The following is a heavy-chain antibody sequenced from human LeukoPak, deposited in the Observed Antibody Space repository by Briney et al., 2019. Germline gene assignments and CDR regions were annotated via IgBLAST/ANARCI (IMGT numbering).Heavy chain of an antibody. D-gene: IGHD3-3*01. V-gene: IGHV5-51*01. Sequence: GESLKISCKGSGYNFISYWIGWVRQMPGKGLEWMGIIYPGDSETRVSPSFQVQVTISADKSTSTAYLQWRRLKPSDTAMYYCVRTTIDAPGVALYGMDAWGQGTTVTVSS. J-gene: IGHJ6*02. CDR2: IYPGDSET. CDR1: GYNFISYW. CDR3: VRTTIDAPGVALYGMDA.